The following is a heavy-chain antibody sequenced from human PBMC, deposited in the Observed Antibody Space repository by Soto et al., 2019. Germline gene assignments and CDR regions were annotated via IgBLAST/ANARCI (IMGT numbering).Heavy chain of an antibody. CDR1: GGSITSYY. D-gene: IGHD1-26*01. CDR2: VFHSGIT. Sequence: SETLSLTCTISGGSITSYYWSWIRQPPGKGLEWIGYVFHSGITGYNPSLKSRVTISVDASKNLFSLKLISVTAADTAVYYCARDQNGSPYFDYWGQGTLVTVSS. J-gene: IGHJ4*02. CDR3: ARDQNGSPYFDY. V-gene: IGHV4-59*01.